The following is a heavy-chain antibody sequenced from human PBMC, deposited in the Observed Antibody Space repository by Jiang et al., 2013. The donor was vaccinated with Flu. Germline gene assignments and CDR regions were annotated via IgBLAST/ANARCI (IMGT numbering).Heavy chain of an antibody. CDR1: GTSMRFYY. J-gene: IGHJ4*02. V-gene: IGHV4-59*01. CDR3: ARGHVETAMINFDS. D-gene: IGHD5-18*01. Sequence: VQLVESGPGLVRPSETLSLTCDVSGTSMRFYYWNWIRQVPGKGLEWIGYIYDGGRTNYKPSLKSRVTISVDTSNRRFSLKLTSVTAADTAMYYCARGHVETAMINFDSWGQGALVSVSS. CDR2: IYDGGRT.